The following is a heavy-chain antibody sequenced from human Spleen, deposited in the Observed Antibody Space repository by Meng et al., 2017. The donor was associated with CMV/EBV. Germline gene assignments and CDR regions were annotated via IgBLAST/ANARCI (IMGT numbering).Heavy chain of an antibody. CDR3: ARDSEGHDSTGRSPYYFDY. CDR2: ISYDGSNK. D-gene: IGHD2-8*02. V-gene: IGHV3-30-3*01. Sequence: GESLKISCAASGFSFSTYAMHWVRQAPGKGLEWVAVISYDGSNKYYADSVKGRFTISRDNSKNKMYLQMNSLRTEDTAVYYCARDSEGHDSTGRSPYYFDYWGQGTLVTVSS. CDR1: GFSFSTYA. J-gene: IGHJ4*02.